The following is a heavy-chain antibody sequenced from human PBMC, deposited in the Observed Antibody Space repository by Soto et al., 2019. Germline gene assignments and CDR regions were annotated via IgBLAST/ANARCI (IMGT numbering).Heavy chain of an antibody. V-gene: IGHV3-53*01. Sequence: GGSLRLSCAASGFTVSSNYMSWVRQAPGKGLEWVSVIYSGGSTYYADSVKGRFTISRDNSKNTLYLQMNSLRAEDTAVYYCARDHGDGYSSPENAFDIWGQGTMVTVSS. D-gene: IGHD6-13*01. CDR2: IYSGGST. CDR1: GFTVSSNY. J-gene: IGHJ3*02. CDR3: ARDHGDGYSSPENAFDI.